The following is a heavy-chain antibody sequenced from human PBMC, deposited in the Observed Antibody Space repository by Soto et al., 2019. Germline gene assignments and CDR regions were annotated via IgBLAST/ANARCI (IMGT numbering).Heavy chain of an antibody. CDR2: IKEDGSSK. J-gene: IGHJ6*02. CDR1: GINFNDYW. V-gene: IGHV3-7*01. CDR3: ARNGYSYGLGRGFYYYYGMDV. Sequence: GGSLRLSCAASGINFNDYWMSWVRQAPGKGLEWVANIKEDGSSKYYVDSVKGRFTISRDNAKNSLYLQMNSLRAEDTAVYYCARNGYSYGLGRGFYYYYGMDVWGQGTTVTVPS. D-gene: IGHD5-18*01.